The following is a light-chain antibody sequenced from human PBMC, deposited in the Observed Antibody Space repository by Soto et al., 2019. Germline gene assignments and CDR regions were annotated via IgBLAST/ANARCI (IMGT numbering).Light chain of an antibody. Sequence: DIVMTQYPDSLAVSLGERATINCKSSQSVLYSSNNKNYLAWYQQKPRQPPKLLIYWASTRESGVPDRFSGSGSGTDFTLTISSLQAEDVAVYYCQQYYSAPHTFGRGTKLEIK. CDR1: QSVLYSSNNKNY. V-gene: IGKV4-1*01. CDR3: QQYYSAPHT. J-gene: IGKJ2*01. CDR2: WAS.